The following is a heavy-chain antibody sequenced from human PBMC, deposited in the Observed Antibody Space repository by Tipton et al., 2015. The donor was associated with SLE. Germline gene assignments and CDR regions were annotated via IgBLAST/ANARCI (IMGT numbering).Heavy chain of an antibody. CDR3: AREGSAAGRYFDL. CDR1: GFTVSSKY. D-gene: IGHD6-13*01. Sequence: SLRLSCAASGFTVSSKYMSWVRRAPGKGLEWVSVIYSGGSTYYADSVKGRFTISRHNSKNTLYLQMNSLRAEDTAVYYCAREGSAAGRYFDLWGRGTLVTVSS. CDR2: IYSGGST. J-gene: IGHJ2*01. V-gene: IGHV3-53*04.